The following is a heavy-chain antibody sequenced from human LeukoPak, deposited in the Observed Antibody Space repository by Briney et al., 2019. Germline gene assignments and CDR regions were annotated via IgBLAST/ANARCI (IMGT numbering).Heavy chain of an antibody. D-gene: IGHD3-10*01. CDR3: WRISGILWHVDY. V-gene: IGHV4-34*01. CDR2: INHSGSN. Sequence: SETLSLTCAVYGGSFSGYYWSWIRQPPGKGLEWIGEINHSGSNNYNPSLKSRVTISVDTSKNQFFLQLSSVTAADTAVYYCWRISGILWHVDYWGQGTLVTVSS. CDR1: GGSFSGYY. J-gene: IGHJ4*02.